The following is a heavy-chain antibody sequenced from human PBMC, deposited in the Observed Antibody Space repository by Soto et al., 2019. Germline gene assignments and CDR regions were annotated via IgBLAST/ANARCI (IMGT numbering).Heavy chain of an antibody. Sequence: ASVKVSCKASGGTFSSYAISWVRQAPGQGLEWMGGIIPIFGTANYAQKFQGRVTITADESTSTAYMELSSLRSEDTAVYYCARGYYDSSGYYKTPVSHYYYYGMDVWGQGTTVTSP. CDR2: IIPIFGTA. V-gene: IGHV1-69*13. CDR1: GGTFSSYA. CDR3: ARGYYDSSGYYKTPVSHYYYYGMDV. J-gene: IGHJ6*02. D-gene: IGHD3-22*01.